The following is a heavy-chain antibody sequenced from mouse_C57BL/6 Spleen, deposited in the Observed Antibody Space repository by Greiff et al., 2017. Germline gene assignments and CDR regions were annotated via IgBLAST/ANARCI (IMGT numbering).Heavy chain of an antibody. D-gene: IGHD1-1*01. CDR3: ARWGTTVVEGYFDV. CDR2: IHPNSGST. CDR1: GYTFTSYC. V-gene: IGHV1-64*01. J-gene: IGHJ1*03. Sequence: VQLQQPGAQLVKPWASVMLSCKASGYTFTSYCMHWVKQRPGQSLEWIGMIHPNSGSTNYNEKFKSKATLTVDKSSSTAYMQLSSLTSEDSAVYYCARWGTTVVEGYFDVWGTGTTVTVSS.